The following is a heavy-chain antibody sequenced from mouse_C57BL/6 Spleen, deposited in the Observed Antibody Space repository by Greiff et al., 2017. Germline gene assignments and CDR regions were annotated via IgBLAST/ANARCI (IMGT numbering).Heavy chain of an antibody. D-gene: IGHD2-4*01. V-gene: IGHV1-18*01. J-gene: IGHJ3*01. CDR1: GYTFTDYN. CDR3: ARAGRLRRSSFAY. CDR2: IHPNNGGT. Sequence: EVQLQQSGPELVKPGASVKIPCKASGYTFTDYNMDWVKQSHGKSLEWIGDIHPNNGGTIYNQKFKGKATLTVDKSSSTAYMELRSLTSEDTAVYYCARAGRLRRSSFAYWGQGTLVTVSA.